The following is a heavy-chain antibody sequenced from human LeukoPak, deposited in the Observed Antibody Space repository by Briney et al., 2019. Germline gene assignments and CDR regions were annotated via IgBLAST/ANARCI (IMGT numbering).Heavy chain of an antibody. Sequence: SETLSLTCTVSGGSISSSSYYWGWIRQPPGKGLEWIGSIYYSGSTYYNPSLKSRVTISVDTSKNQFSLKLSSVTAADTAVYYCARTDGDFDYWGQGTLVTVSS. D-gene: IGHD3-16*01. V-gene: IGHV4-39*07. CDR2: IYYSGST. CDR1: GGSISSSSYY. J-gene: IGHJ4*02. CDR3: ARTDGDFDY.